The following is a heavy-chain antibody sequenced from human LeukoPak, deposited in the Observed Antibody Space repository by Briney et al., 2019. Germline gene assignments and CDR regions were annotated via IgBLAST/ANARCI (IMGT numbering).Heavy chain of an antibody. D-gene: IGHD3-10*01. CDR3: ARDRYGSGNFFDY. J-gene: IGHJ4*02. V-gene: IGHV4-4*02. CDR1: GGSISAYNW. Sequence: PSGTLSLTCAVSGGSISAYNWWGWVRQPPGKGLEWIGEVFHSGSTHYNPSLKSRVTISADRSKNQFSLKVNSVTAADTAVYYCARDRYGSGNFFDYWGRGTLVSVSS. CDR2: VFHSGST.